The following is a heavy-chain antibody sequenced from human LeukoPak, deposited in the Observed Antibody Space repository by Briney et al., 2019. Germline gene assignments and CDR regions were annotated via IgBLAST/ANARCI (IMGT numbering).Heavy chain of an antibody. J-gene: IGHJ4*02. CDR3: ARGLGGTENYYYDSSGYYFEDY. D-gene: IGHD3-22*01. Sequence: ASVKVSCKASGYTFTSYGINWVRQAPGQGLEWMGWISAYNGNTNYAQKLQGRVTMTTDTSTSTAYMELRSLRSDDTAVYYCARGLGGTENYYYDSSGYYFEDYWGQGTLVTVSS. CDR1: GYTFTSYG. CDR2: ISAYNGNT. V-gene: IGHV1-18*01.